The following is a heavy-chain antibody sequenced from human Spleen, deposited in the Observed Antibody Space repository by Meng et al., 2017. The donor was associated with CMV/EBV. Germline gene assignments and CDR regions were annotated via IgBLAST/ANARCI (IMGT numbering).Heavy chain of an antibody. CDR1: GYSFTSYG. CDR2: IFPNNGAT. Sequence: ASVKVSCKTSGYSFTSYGISWVRQAPGQGLEWMGWIFPNNGATNYAHKFQGRVTLTRDTSIDTAYMELSSLTSDDTAVYYCARDNDWGPDYWGQGTLVTVSS. CDR3: ARDNDWGPDY. J-gene: IGHJ4*02. V-gene: IGHV1-18*01. D-gene: IGHD7-27*01.